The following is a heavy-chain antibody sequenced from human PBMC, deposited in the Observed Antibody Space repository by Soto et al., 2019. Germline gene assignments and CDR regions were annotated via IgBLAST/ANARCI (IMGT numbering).Heavy chain of an antibody. CDR2: VYHTGRT. CDR3: ARDDTTGLLEF. J-gene: IGHJ4*02. V-gene: IGHV4-59*01. Sequence: QVQLQESGPGLVRPAETLSLICSVSTDSMRTYSWTWIRQSPGKGLEWIGYVYHTGRTEYNPSLESRVTTSIDVSKKQFSLQLTSVTAADTAVYFCARDDTTGLLEFWGQGTLVTVSS. CDR1: TDSMRTYS.